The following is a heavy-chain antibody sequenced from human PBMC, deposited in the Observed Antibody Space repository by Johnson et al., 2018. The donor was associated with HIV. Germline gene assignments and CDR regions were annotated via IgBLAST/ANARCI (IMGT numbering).Heavy chain of an antibody. J-gene: IGHJ3*02. Sequence: QVQLVESGGGVVQPGRSLRLSCAASGFTFSSYAMHWVRQAPGKGLEWVAVISYDGINKDYADSVKGRFTISRDNSKNTLFLQMNSLTAGDTAVYYCAREGDPERGSQQSGVYAFYIWGQGTMVTVSS. V-gene: IGHV3-30*04. CDR1: GFTFSSYA. CDR3: AREGDPERGSQQSGVYAFYI. D-gene: IGHD3-10*01. CDR2: ISYDGINK.